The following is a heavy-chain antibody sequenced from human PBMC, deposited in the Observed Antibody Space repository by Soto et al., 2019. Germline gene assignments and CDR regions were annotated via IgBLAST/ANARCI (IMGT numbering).Heavy chain of an antibody. CDR2: TYYRSKWYN. CDR3: AIYYVAVAGIRAFYY. CDR1: GDSVSSNSAA. V-gene: IGHV6-1*01. D-gene: IGHD6-19*01. Sequence: SQTLSLTCAISGDSVSSNSAAWNWIRQSPSRGLEWLGRTYYRSKWYNDYAVSVKSRITINPDTSKNQFSLQLNSVTPEDTAVYYCAIYYVAVAGIRAFYYRGQGSLVTVSS. J-gene: IGHJ4*02.